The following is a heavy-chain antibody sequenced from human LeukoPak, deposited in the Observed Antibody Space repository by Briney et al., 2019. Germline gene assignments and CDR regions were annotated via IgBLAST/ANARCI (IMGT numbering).Heavy chain of an antibody. J-gene: IGHJ4*02. D-gene: IGHD5-12*01. V-gene: IGHV3-23*01. CDR2: IWGGGGDA. Sequence: GGSLRLSCAASGFTFSSYAMSWVRQAPGKGLEWVSVIWGGGGDAYADSVEGRFTISRDNAKNTLWLQMNSLRAEDTAVYYCARGGSRGYSGYDSNWGQGALVTVSS. CDR1: GFTFSSYA. CDR3: ARGGSRGYSGYDSN.